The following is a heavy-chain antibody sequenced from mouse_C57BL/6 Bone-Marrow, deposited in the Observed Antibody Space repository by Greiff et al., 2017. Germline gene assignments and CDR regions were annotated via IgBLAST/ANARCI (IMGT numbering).Heavy chain of an antibody. CDR2: ISSGGSYT. V-gene: IGHV5-6*02. Sequence: EVKLVESGGDLVKPGGSLKLSCAASGFTFSSYGMSWVRQTPDKRLEWVATISSGGSYTYYPDSVKGRFTISRDNAKNTLYLQMSSLKSEDTAMYYCARRRYDGYYVFAYWGQGTLVTVSA. CDR1: GFTFSSYG. CDR3: ARRRYDGYYVFAY. D-gene: IGHD2-3*01. J-gene: IGHJ3*01.